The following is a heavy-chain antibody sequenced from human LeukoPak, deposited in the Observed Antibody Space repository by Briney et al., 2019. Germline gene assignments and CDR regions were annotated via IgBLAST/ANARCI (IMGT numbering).Heavy chain of an antibody. CDR2: ICSGGVDT. CDR1: GFTFSSYA. D-gene: IGHD6-13*01. CDR3: ARPTITTAGSRWFDP. J-gene: IGHJ5*02. V-gene: IGHV3-23*01. Sequence: PGGSLRLSCAASGFTFSSYAMSSVRPAPGKGLEWVSGICSGGVDTHYADSVKGRFTISRDNSKNTLYLQMNSLRAEDTAVYYCARPTITTAGSRWFDPWGQGTLVTVSS.